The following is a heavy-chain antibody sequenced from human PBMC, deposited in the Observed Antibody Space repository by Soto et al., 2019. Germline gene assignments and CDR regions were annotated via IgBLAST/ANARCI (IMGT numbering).Heavy chain of an antibody. D-gene: IGHD2-2*01. V-gene: IGHV3-23*01. Sequence: EVQLLESGGGLVQPGGSLRLSCPASGFTFRNYAMSWARQAPGKGLEWVSAISGSGGTTHYADSVKGRFTISRDNSKNTLYLQMNSLRVEDTAVYYCAKDRSSTSCYAFDYWGQGSLVTVSS. J-gene: IGHJ4*02. CDR1: GFTFRNYA. CDR2: ISGSGGTT. CDR3: AKDRSSTSCYAFDY.